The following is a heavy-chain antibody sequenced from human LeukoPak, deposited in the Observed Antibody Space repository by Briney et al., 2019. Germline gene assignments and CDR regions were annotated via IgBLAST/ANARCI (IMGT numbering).Heavy chain of an antibody. CDR1: GFTFDDYT. Sequence: GGSLRLSCAASGFTFDDYTMHWVRQAPGKGLEWVSLISWDGDKTYYADSVKGRFTISRDNSKNSLYLEMNSLRTEDTALYYCAKVQEPMSTILPVPFDIWGQGTMLTVSS. J-gene: IGHJ3*02. CDR2: ISWDGDKT. D-gene: IGHD3-9*01. CDR3: AKVQEPMSTILPVPFDI. V-gene: IGHV3-43*01.